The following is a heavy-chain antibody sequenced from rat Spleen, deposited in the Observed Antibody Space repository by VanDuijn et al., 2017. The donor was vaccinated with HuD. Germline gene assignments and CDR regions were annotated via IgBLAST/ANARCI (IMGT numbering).Heavy chain of an antibody. V-gene: IGHV2-32*01. Sequence: QVQLKESGPGLVQPSQTLSLTCTVSGLSLNRYHVHWVRQPPGKGLEWMGVMWSDGDTSYNSALKSRLSISRDTSKSQVFLKMSSLQTEDTATYYCARAGSAAISLGNWFAYWGQGTLVTVSS. D-gene: IGHD1-2*01. J-gene: IGHJ3*01. CDR1: GLSLNRYH. CDR3: ARAGSAAISLGNWFAY. CDR2: MWSDGDT.